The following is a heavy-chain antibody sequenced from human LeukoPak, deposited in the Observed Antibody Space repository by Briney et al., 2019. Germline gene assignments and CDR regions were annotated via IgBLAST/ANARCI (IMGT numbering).Heavy chain of an antibody. CDR1: GGTFSSYA. V-gene: IGHV1-69*05. CDR2: IIPIFGTA. D-gene: IGHD3-10*01. CDR3: ARGGQITMVGVWFDP. J-gene: IGHJ5*02. Sequence: SVKVSCKASGGTFSSYAISWVRQAPGQGLEWMGGIIPIFGTANYAQKFQGRVTITTDESTSTAYMELSSLRSEDTAVYYCARGGQITMVGVWFDPWGQGTLVTVSS.